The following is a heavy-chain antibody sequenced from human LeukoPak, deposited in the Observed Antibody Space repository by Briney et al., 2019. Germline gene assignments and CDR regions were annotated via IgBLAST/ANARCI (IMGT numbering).Heavy chain of an antibody. V-gene: IGHV3-30*02. CDR1: GFTFTTYG. Sequence: GGSLRLSCAASGFTFTTYGMHWVRQAPGKGLEWVACIYPDGTNKDYADSVKGRFIISRDNSKNTLFLQMNSLRAEDTAVYYCAKYWSGNYNWSDPWGQGTLVTVSS. D-gene: IGHD3-3*01. CDR3: AKYWSGNYNWSDP. J-gene: IGHJ5*02. CDR2: IYPDGTNK.